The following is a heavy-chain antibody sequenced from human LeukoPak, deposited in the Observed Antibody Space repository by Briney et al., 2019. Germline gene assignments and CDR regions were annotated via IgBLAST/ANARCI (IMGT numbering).Heavy chain of an antibody. CDR3: AREGTYSDYWSGYFEY. Sequence: PGGSLRLSCEGSGFVFSIYAIHWIRQSPGRGLEWVAVIASDGSYTDYVHSLKDRFTISRDNSKNTVYLDVTSLTPEDAAIYYCAREGTYSDYWSGYFEYWGQGTRVIVSS. J-gene: IGHJ4*02. D-gene: IGHD3-3*01. V-gene: IGHV3-30*04. CDR2: IASDGSYT. CDR1: GFVFSIYA.